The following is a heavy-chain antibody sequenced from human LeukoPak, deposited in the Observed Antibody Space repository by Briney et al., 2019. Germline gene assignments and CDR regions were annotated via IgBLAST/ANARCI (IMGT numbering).Heavy chain of an antibody. CDR2: ITHSGST. CDR1: GGSFSGYY. Sequence: PSETLSLTCAVYGGSFSGYYWSWIRQPPGKGLEWIGEITHSGSTNYNPSLKSRVTISVDTSKNQFSLKVSSITAADTAVYYCARHLSGYWGQGTLVTVSS. D-gene: IGHD6-25*01. J-gene: IGHJ4*02. V-gene: IGHV4-34*01. CDR3: ARHLSGY.